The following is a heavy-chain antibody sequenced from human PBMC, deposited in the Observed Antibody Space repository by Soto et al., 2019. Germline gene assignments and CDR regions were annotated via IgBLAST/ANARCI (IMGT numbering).Heavy chain of an antibody. V-gene: IGHV3-53*02. Sequence: VQLVETGGGLIQPGGSLRLSCAASGFTVSNSYMSWVRQAPGKGLEWVSVIYSGGNTYYADSVRGRFTISRDNSKNTLYLQMNSLRAEDTAVYYCAREGGEAQPNKLDYWGQGTLVTVSS. D-gene: IGHD1-26*01. CDR2: IYSGGNT. J-gene: IGHJ4*02. CDR1: GFTVSNSY. CDR3: AREGGEAQPNKLDY.